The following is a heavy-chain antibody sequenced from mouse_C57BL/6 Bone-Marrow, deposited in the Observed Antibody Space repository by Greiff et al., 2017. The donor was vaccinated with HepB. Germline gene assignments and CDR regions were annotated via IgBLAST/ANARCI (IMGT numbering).Heavy chain of an antibody. V-gene: IGHV3-6*01. CDR2: ISYDGSN. Sequence: ESGPGLVKPSQSLSLTCSVTGYSITSGYYWNWIRQFPGNKLEWMGYISYDGSNNYNPSLKNRISITRDTSKNQFFLKLNSVTTEDTATYYCARKGNYGVFFDYWGQGTTLTVSS. CDR1: GYSITSGYY. CDR3: ARKGNYGVFFDY. D-gene: IGHD2-1*01. J-gene: IGHJ2*01.